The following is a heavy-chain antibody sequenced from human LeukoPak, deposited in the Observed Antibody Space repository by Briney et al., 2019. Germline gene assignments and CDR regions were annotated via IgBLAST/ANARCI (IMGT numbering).Heavy chain of an antibody. Sequence: GGSLRLSCVASGFTFSHYDMHWVRQVPGKGLEWVSSIDTEDDNSYPDSVRGRFTSSREDAKNSFYLHMNSLRAGDTAVYYCARGRDSASDTYSVPHDAFDLWGQGTMVSVSS. D-gene: IGHD3-16*01. CDR3: ARGRDSASDTYSVPHDAFDL. J-gene: IGHJ3*01. V-gene: IGHV3-13*01. CDR1: GFTFSHYD. CDR2: IDTEDDN.